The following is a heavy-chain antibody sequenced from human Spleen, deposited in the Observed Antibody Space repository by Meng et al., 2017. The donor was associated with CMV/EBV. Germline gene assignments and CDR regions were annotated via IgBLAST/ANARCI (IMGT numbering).Heavy chain of an antibody. V-gene: IGHV4-59*01. CDR3: AKTGTGWFDP. CDR1: GGSISTNY. J-gene: IGHJ5*02. CDR2: IYYSGST. Sequence: SETLSLTCTVSGGSISTNYWSWVRQPPGKGLEWIGYIYYSGSTNYNPSLKSRVTISVDTSKNQFSLKLSSVTAADTAVYYCAKTGTGWFDPWGQGTLVTVSS. D-gene: IGHD1-1*01.